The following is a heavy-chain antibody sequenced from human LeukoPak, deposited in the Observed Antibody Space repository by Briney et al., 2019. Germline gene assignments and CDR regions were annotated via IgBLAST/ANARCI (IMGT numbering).Heavy chain of an antibody. CDR1: GGSFSGYY. D-gene: IGHD4-17*01. V-gene: IGHV4-30-4*08. Sequence: SETLSLTCAVYGGSFSGYYWSWIRQPPGKGLEWIGYIYYSGSTYYNPSLKSRVTISVDTSKNQFSLKLSSVTAADTAVYYCARVTSRSGYGDYVHFDYWGQGTLVTVSS. CDR2: IYYSGST. CDR3: ARVTSRSGYGDYVHFDY. J-gene: IGHJ4*02.